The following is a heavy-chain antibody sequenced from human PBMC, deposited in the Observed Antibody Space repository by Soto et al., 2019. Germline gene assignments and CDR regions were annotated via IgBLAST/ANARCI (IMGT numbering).Heavy chain of an antibody. V-gene: IGHV3-74*01. J-gene: IGHJ4*02. Sequence: EVQLVESGGGLVRPGGSLRLSCAASGFTFSSYWMHWVRQAPGKGLVWVSRINYDGTSATYADSVKGRFTISRDNAKNTLYLKMNSLRAEDTSVYYCARGQPGYYFDFGGQGILVTVAP. D-gene: IGHD3-9*01. CDR2: INYDGTSA. CDR3: ARGQPGYYFDF. CDR1: GFTFSSYW.